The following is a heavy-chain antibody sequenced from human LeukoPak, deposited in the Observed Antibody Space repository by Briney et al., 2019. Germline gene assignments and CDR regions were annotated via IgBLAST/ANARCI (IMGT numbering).Heavy chain of an antibody. CDR3: AARAPVESTVSGSNDAFDI. D-gene: IGHD1-26*01. V-gene: IGHV4-38-2*01. CDR2: IYTSGST. J-gene: IGHJ3*02. Sequence: SETLSLTCAVSGYSISSGYQWAWIRQSPGKGLEWIGRIYTSGSTNYNPSLKSRVTISVDTSKNQFSLKLSSVTAADTAVYYCAARAPVESTVSGSNDAFDIWGQGTMVTVSS. CDR1: GYSISSGYQ.